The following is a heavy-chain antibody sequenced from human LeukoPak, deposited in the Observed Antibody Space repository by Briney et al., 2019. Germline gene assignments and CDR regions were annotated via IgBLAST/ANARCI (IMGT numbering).Heavy chain of an antibody. Sequence: PSETLSLTCTVSGGSISRSSYYWGWIRQPPGKGLEWIGSIYYSGTTYYNPSLKSRVTISVDTSKNQFSLKLSSVTAADTAVYYCARDPVTSPYNWFDPWGQGTLVTVSS. CDR3: ARDPVTSPYNWFDP. CDR1: GGSISRSSYY. D-gene: IGHD2-21*02. CDR2: IYYSGTT. V-gene: IGHV4-39*01. J-gene: IGHJ5*02.